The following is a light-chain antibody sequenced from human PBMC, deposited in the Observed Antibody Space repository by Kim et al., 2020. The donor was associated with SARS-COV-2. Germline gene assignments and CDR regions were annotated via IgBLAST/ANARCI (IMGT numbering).Light chain of an antibody. Sequence: PGGRATLPCRASQSNSSTFVAWDQQKLGQAPRLLIFAASSRAAGTPDRFSGSGSWTDFTLTISRVEPDDFAVYYCQQFSNSPPAYTFGQGTKLE. CDR2: AAS. V-gene: IGKV3-20*01. CDR3: QQFSNSPPAYT. CDR1: QSNSSTF. J-gene: IGKJ2*01.